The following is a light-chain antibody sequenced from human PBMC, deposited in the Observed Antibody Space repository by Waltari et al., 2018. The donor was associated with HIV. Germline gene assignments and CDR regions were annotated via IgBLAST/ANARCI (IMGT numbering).Light chain of an antibody. CDR1: SSNIGAGYD. V-gene: IGLV1-40*01. J-gene: IGLJ3*02. CDR3: TSFTSSSAWL. CDR2: GNN. Sequence: QSVLTQPPSVSGAPGQRVTFSCTGSSSNIGAGYDVHWYQQLPGTAPKLLIYGNNNRPSGVPDRFSGSKSGNTASLTISGLQAEDEADYYCTSFTSSSAWLFGGGTKLTVL.